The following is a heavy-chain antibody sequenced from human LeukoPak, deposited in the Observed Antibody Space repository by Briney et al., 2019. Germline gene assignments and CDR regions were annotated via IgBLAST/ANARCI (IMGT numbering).Heavy chain of an antibody. V-gene: IGHV1-2*02. CDR3: ARGGFLEWLLSHFDY. J-gene: IGHJ4*02. CDR2: INPNSGGT. Sequence: GASVKVSCKASGYTFTGYYMHWVRQAPGQGLEWMGWINPNSGGTNYAQKFQGRVTMTRDTSISTAYMELSRLRSDDTAVYYSARGGFLEWLLSHFDYWGQGTLVTVSS. D-gene: IGHD3-3*01. CDR1: GYTFTGYY.